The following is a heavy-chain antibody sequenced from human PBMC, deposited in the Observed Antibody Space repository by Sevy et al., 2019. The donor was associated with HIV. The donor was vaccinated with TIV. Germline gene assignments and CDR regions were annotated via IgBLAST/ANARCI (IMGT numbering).Heavy chain of an antibody. D-gene: IGHD2-8*01. V-gene: IGHV3-23*01. CDR2: ICFGGGTI. CDR3: VREGCTQPNDY. Sequence: GGSLRLSCTASGFTFSEYTMTWVRQAPGKGLEWVSTICFGGGTIHYADSVMGRFTISRDNSKNTLYLQMNSLRVDDTAVYDCVREGCTQPNDYWGQGTLVTVSS. CDR1: GFTFSEYT. J-gene: IGHJ4*02.